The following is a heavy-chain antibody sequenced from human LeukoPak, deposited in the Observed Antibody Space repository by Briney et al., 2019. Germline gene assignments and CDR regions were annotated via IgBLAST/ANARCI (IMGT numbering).Heavy chain of an antibody. CDR1: GGSFSGYY. CDR3: ARGPYYYGSGSYYRY. CDR2: ITHSGST. J-gene: IGHJ4*02. Sequence: SETLSLTCAVYGGSFSGYYWSWIRQPPGKGLEWIGEITHSGSTNYNPSLKSRVTISVDTSKNQFSLKLSSVTAADTAVYYCARGPYYYGSGSYYRYWGQGTLVTVSS. D-gene: IGHD3-10*01. V-gene: IGHV4-34*01.